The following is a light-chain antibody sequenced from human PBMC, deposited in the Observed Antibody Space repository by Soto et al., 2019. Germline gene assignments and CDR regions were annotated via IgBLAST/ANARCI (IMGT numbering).Light chain of an antibody. V-gene: IGKV1-17*01. CDR2: AAS. CDR1: QGIRYD. CDR3: LQHHSDPYT. Sequence: DIQMTQSPSSLSASIGDRVTITCRVSQGIRYDLGWYQQKPGKAPKRLIYAASSVQSGVPSRFSGSGSGTEFTLTISSLQTEDCATYYWLQHHSDPYTFGQGTKLDIK. J-gene: IGKJ2*01.